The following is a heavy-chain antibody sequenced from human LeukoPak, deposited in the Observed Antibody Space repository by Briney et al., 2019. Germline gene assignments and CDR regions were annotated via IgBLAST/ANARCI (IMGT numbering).Heavy chain of an antibody. CDR1: GFTFSSNW. CDR3: AREEEGYFDY. CDR2: IKQDGSEK. Sequence: PGGSLRLSCAASGFTFSSNWMHWVRQAPGKGLEWVANIKQDGSEKYYVDSVKGRFTISRDNAKNSLYLQMNSLRAEDTAVYYCAREEEGYFDYWGQGTLVTVSS. J-gene: IGHJ4*02. V-gene: IGHV3-7*01.